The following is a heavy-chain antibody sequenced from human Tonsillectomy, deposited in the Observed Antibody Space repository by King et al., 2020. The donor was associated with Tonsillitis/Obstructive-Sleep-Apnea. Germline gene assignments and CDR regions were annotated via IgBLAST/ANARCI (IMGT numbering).Heavy chain of an antibody. V-gene: IGHV4-34*01. CDR3: ARVYGDYVWYFDY. D-gene: IGHD4-17*01. J-gene: IGHJ4*02. Sequence: VQLQQWGAGLLKPSETLSLTCAVYGVSFSGYYWSWIRQPPGKGLEWIGEINHSGSTNYNPSLKSRVTISVDTSKNQFSLKLSSVTAADTAVYYCARVYGDYVWYFDYWGQGTLVTVSS. CDR2: INHSGST. CDR1: GVSFSGYY.